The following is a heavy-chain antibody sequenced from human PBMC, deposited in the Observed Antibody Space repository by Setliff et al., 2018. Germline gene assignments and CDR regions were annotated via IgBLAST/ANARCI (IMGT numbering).Heavy chain of an antibody. CDR2: IKQDGSTK. V-gene: IGHV3-7*01. CDR3: ALQGSGSGSYYNLWRPLFWY. Sequence: GGSLRLSCVVSGFSFSRHWMSWVRQAPGKGLEWVADIKQDGSTKYYLDSVKGRFTISRDNAKNSLYLQMNSLRAEDTAVYYCALQGSGSGSYYNLWRPLFWYWGQGTLVTVSS. CDR1: GFSFSRHW. D-gene: IGHD3-10*01. J-gene: IGHJ4*02.